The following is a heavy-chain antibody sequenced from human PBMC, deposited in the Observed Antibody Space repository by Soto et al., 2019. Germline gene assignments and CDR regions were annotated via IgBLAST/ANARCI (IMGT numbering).Heavy chain of an antibody. CDR2: IYWDDDR. V-gene: IGHV2-5*02. CDR1: GFSLSTSGVG. Sequence: QITLKESGPTLVKPTQTLTLTCTFSGFSLSTSGVGVGWIRQPPGEALEWLTLIYWDDDRRYSPSLKTRLTITTDNSKTQVVLTMTHMGPVDTATYYRALYFLGAGLSLFDYWGQGTLVTVSS. CDR3: ALYFLGAGLSLFDY. D-gene: IGHD3-10*01. J-gene: IGHJ4*02.